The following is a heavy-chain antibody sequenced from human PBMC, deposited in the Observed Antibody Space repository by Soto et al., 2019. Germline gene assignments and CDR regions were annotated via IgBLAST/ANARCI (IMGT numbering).Heavy chain of an antibody. J-gene: IGHJ5*02. D-gene: IGHD3-10*01. CDR3: ARAPSAVSWFDP. CDR1: GGSISSGGYY. V-gene: IGHV4-31*03. Sequence: SETLSLTCTVSGGSISSGGYYWSWIRQHPGKGLEWIGYIYYSGSTYYNPSLKSRVTISVDTSKNQFSLKLSSVTAADTAVYYCARAPSAVSWFDPWGQGTLVTVS. CDR2: IYYSGST.